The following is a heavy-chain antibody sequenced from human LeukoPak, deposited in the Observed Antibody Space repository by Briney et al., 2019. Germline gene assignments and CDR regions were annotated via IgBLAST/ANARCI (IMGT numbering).Heavy chain of an antibody. D-gene: IGHD2-2*01. CDR2: ISYDGSNK. CDR3: AKDWAREYQLLFDY. Sequence: GGSLRLSCAASGFTFSSYGMHWVRQAPGKGLEWVAVISYDGSNKYYADSVKGRFTISRDNSKNTLYLQMNSLRAEDTAVYYCAKDWAREYQLLFDYWGQGTLVTVSS. CDR1: GFTFSSYG. J-gene: IGHJ4*02. V-gene: IGHV3-30*18.